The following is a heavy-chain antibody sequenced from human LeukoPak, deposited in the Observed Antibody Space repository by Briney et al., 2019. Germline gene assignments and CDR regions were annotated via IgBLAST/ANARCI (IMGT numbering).Heavy chain of an antibody. CDR2: IYYSGTT. D-gene: IGHD3-3*01. CDR3: ARLRFDFWSGYTYPYFDY. Sequence: SETLSLTCTVSGGSISSSSYAWGWIRQPPGKGLEWIGSIYYSGTTYYNPSLKSRVTISVDTSKIQFSLKLSSVAATETAVYFCARLRFDFWSGYTYPYFDYWGQGTLVTVSS. J-gene: IGHJ4*02. CDR1: GGSISSSSYA. V-gene: IGHV4-39*01.